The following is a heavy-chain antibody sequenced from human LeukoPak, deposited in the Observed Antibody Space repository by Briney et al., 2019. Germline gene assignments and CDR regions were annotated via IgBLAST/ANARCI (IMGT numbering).Heavy chain of an antibody. CDR1: GGSFSGYY. Sequence: PSETLSLTCAVYGGSFSGYYWSWIRQPPGKALEWIGEINDSGNTNYNPSLKSRVTISVDTSKNQFSLKLSSVTAADTAVYYCARVNAVSSAGAFTIWGQGTMVTVSS. D-gene: IGHD2-2*01. J-gene: IGHJ3*02. V-gene: IGHV4-34*01. CDR3: ARVNAVSSAGAFTI. CDR2: INDSGNT.